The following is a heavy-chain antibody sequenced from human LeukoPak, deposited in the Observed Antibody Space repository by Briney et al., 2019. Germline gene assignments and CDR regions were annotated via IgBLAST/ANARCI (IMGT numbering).Heavy chain of an antibody. V-gene: IGHV3-43*01. CDR3: GRDLSGWYGPDY. CDR2: ISWDGSIR. J-gene: IGHJ4*02. D-gene: IGHD6-19*01. CDR1: GFTFNNYT. Sequence: GGSLRLSCAASGFTFNNYTMQWVRQIPGKGLEWVSLISWDGSIRYYADSVKGRFTISRDNAKNSLYLQMDSLRAEDTALYYCGRDLSGWYGPDYWGQGTLVTVSS.